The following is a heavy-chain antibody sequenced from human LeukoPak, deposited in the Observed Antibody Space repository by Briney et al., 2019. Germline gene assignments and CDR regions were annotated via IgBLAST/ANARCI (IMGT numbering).Heavy chain of an antibody. CDR3: ASTPPPAYVWGSYRLDAFDI. CDR1: GFTFSSYS. D-gene: IGHD3-16*02. CDR2: ISSSSSYI. Sequence: PGGSLRLPCAASGFTFSSYSMNWVRQAPGKGLEWVSSISSSSSYIYYADSVKGRFTISRDNAKNSLYLQMNSLRAEDTAVYYCASTPPPAYVWGSYRLDAFDIWGQGTMVTVSS. J-gene: IGHJ3*02. V-gene: IGHV3-21*01.